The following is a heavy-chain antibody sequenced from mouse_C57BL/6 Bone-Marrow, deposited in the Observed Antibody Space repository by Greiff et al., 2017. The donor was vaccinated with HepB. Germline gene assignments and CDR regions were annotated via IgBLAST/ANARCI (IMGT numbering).Heavy chain of an antibody. J-gene: IGHJ3*01. CDR3: ARCRLRRQKTGFAY. V-gene: IGHV1-64*01. Sequence: QVQLQQPGAELVNPGASVKLSCKASGYTFTSYWMHWVKQRPGQGLEWIGMIHPNSGSTNYNEKFKSKATLTVYKSSSTAYMQLSSLTSEDSAVYYCARCRLRRQKTGFAYWGQGTLVTVSA. CDR1: GYTFTSYW. D-gene: IGHD2-4*01. CDR2: IHPNSGST.